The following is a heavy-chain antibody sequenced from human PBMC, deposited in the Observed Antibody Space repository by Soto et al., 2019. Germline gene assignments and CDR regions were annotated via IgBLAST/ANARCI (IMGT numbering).Heavy chain of an antibody. Sequence: DVQVVESGGGWVQPGESLRLSCVASGFTFSSYTMNWVRQAPGKGLEWLSYISRESEAKLYAESVRGRFTISRDNAKNSLYLKMNSLRDEDTAVYYCMRDWSDRTQYYDGMDVWGQGTTVTVSS. CDR2: ISRESEAK. D-gene: IGHD3-3*01. J-gene: IGHJ6*02. CDR3: MRDWSDRTQYYDGMDV. V-gene: IGHV3-48*02. CDR1: GFTFSSYT.